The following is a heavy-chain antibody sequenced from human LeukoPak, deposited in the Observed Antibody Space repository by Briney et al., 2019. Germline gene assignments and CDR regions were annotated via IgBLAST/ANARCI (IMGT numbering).Heavy chain of an antibody. CDR1: GYSFTSYW. CDR2: IYPGDSDT. Sequence: GESLKISCKGSGYSFTSYWIGWVHQMPGKGLEWMGIIYPGDSDTRYSPSFQGQVTISADKSISTAYLQWSSLKASDTAMYYCARLGLRIAVAGTVFDYWGQRTRVTVSS. J-gene: IGHJ4*02. V-gene: IGHV5-51*07. CDR3: ARLGLRIAVAGTVFDY. D-gene: IGHD6-19*01.